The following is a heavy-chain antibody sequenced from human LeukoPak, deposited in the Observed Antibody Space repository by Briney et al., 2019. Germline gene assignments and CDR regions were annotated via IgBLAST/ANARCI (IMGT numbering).Heavy chain of an antibody. Sequence: PGRSLRLSCAASRFTFSYFAMHWVRQAPGKGLEWVAVIWYDGSNKYYADSVKGRFTISRDNSKNTLYLQMNSLRAEDTAVYYCARDHSSGWYSDYFDYWGQGTLVTVSS. CDR1: RFTFSYFA. J-gene: IGHJ4*02. CDR2: IWYDGSNK. V-gene: IGHV3-33*08. D-gene: IGHD6-19*01. CDR3: ARDHSSGWYSDYFDY.